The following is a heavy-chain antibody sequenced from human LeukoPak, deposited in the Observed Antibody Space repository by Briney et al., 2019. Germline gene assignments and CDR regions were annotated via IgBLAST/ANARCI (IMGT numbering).Heavy chain of an antibody. D-gene: IGHD3-22*01. V-gene: IGHV3-23*01. J-gene: IGHJ4*02. CDR1: GFTFSSYA. Sequence: GGSLRLSCAASGFTFSSYAMSWVRQAPGKGLEWVSTISGSGGSTYYADSVKGRFTISRDNSKNTLHLQMNSLRAEDTAVYYCAKSAYYDSSGFYREYYFDYWGQGTLVTVSS. CDR2: ISGSGGST. CDR3: AKSAYYDSSGFYREYYFDY.